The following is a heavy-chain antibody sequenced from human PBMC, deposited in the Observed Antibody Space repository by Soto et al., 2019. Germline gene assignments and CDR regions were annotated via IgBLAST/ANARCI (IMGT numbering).Heavy chain of an antibody. CDR3: AREVSVKDYGFWSGYYNRRGMDV. Sequence: PGGSLRLSCAASGFTFSSYSMNWVRQAPGKGLEWVSYISSSSSTIYYADSVKGRFTISRDNAKNSLYLQMNSLRDEDTAVYYCAREVSVKDYGFWSGYYNRRGMDVWGQGTTVTVSS. CDR1: GFTFSSYS. D-gene: IGHD3-3*01. CDR2: ISSSSSTI. J-gene: IGHJ6*02. V-gene: IGHV3-48*02.